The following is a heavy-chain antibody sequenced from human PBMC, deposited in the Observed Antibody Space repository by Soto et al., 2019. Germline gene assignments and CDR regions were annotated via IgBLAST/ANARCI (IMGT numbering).Heavy chain of an antibody. CDR2: IFYSGST. Sequence: ETLSLPCTLSGGSIGSSSYYWGWIRQLPGKGLEWIGSIFYSGSTYYNPSPRSRVTIYIDSSKNQFSLKLSSVTAADTAVYYCARHLVVAATTYNWFDLWGQGTLVTVSS. D-gene: IGHD2-15*01. V-gene: IGHV4-39*01. CDR3: ARHLVVAATTYNWFDL. J-gene: IGHJ5*02. CDR1: GGSIGSSSYY.